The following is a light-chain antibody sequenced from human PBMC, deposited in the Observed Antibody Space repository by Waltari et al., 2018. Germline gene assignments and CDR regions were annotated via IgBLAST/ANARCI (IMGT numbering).Light chain of an antibody. CDR3: CAYVLYYGLL. Sequence: QSALTQPRSVSGSPGQSVTISCTGASSDLGASHHVSWYQEHPGKAPQPLFYYVTKRPSGGPARFSASRSGNTASLSIAGLQPDDEGDYFCCAYVLYYGLLFGGGTKLTVL. J-gene: IGLJ2*01. V-gene: IGLV2-11*01. CDR2: YVT. CDR1: SSDLGASHH.